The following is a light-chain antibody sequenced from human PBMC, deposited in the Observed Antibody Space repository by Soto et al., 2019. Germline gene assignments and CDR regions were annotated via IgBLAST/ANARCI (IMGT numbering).Light chain of an antibody. CDR3: EQRSNWPFT. J-gene: IGKJ3*01. CDR1: QSVSSY. CDR2: DAS. Sequence: EIVLTQSPATLSLSPGERATLSCRASQSVSSYLAWYQQKPGQAPRLLIYDASNRATGIPARFSGSGSGTDSTLTISSLEPEDFAVYYCEQRSNWPFTCGPGTKVDIK. V-gene: IGKV3-11*01.